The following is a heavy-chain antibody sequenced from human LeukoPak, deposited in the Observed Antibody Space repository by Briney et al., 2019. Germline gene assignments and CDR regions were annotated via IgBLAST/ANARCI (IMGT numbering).Heavy chain of an antibody. CDR3: ARGPGIAAAGKIGAFDI. CDR2: MYYSGST. D-gene: IGHD6-13*01. CDR1: GGSISSSGYY. Sequence: SETLSLTCTVSGGSISSSGYYWGWIRQPPGKGLEWIGSMYYSGSTYYNPSLKSRVTISVDTSKNQFSLKLSSVTAADTAVYYCARGPGIAAAGKIGAFDIWGQGTMVTVSS. V-gene: IGHV4-39*07. J-gene: IGHJ3*02.